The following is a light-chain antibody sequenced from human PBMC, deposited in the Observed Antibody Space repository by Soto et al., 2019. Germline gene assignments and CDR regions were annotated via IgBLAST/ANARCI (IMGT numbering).Light chain of an antibody. CDR3: LSFDSSLSVV. V-gene: IGLV1-40*01. Sequence: QSVLTQPPSVSGAPGQRVTISCTGSSSNIGAGYDVHWYQQLPGRAPKLLIYGNTNRPSGVPDRFSGSKSGTSASLAITGLQAEDEADYYCLSFDSSLSVVFGGLTKLTVL. CDR2: GNT. CDR1: SSNIGAGYD. J-gene: IGLJ2*01.